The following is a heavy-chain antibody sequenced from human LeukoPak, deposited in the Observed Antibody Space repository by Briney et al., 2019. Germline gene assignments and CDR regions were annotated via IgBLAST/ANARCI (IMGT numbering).Heavy chain of an antibody. Sequence: SVKVSCKASGGTFSSYAISWVRQAPGQGLEWMGGIIPIFGTANYAQKFQGRVAITADESTSTAYMELSSLRSEDTAVYYCAREGYCSSTVYRELCWFDPWGQGTLVTVSS. D-gene: IGHD2-2*01. CDR3: AREGYCSSTVYRELCWFDP. CDR2: IIPIFGTA. J-gene: IGHJ5*02. V-gene: IGHV1-69*13. CDR1: GGTFSSYA.